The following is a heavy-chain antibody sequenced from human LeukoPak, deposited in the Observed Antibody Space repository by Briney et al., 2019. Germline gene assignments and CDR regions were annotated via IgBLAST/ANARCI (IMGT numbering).Heavy chain of an antibody. CDR3: ARDRNIRGGGATIADY. CDR2: ISSSSSYT. Sequence: GGSLGLSCAASGFTFSDYYMSWIRQAPGKGLEWVSYISSSSSYTNYADSVKGRFTISRDNAKNSLYLQMNSLRAEDTAVYYCARDRNIRGGGATIADYWGQGTLVTVSS. V-gene: IGHV3-11*06. J-gene: IGHJ4*02. CDR1: GFTFSDYY. D-gene: IGHD5-12*01.